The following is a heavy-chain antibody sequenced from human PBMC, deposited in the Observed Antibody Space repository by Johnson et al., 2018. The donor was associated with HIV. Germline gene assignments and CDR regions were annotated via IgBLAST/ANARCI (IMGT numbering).Heavy chain of an antibody. V-gene: IGHV3-20*01. D-gene: IGHD3-16*01. J-gene: IGHJ3*02. Sequence: MLLVESGGGLVQPGGSLRLSCAASGFTFDDYGMSWVRQVPGKGLEWVSGINWNGDSTGYAASVKGRFTISRDNAKNSLYLQMNSLRAEDTAFYNCARFGRVGSHSFDIWGQGTMVTVSS. CDR2: INWNGDST. CDR1: GFTFDDYG. CDR3: ARFGRVGSHSFDI.